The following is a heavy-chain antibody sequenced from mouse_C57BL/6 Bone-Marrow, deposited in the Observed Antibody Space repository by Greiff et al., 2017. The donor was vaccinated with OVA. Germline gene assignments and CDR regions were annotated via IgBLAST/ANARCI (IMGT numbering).Heavy chain of an antibody. CDR2: ISDGGSYT. J-gene: IGHJ3*01. D-gene: IGHD1-1*01. V-gene: IGHV5-4*01. CDR3: DTTVVAPFAY. CDR1: GFTFSSYA. Sequence: EVQRVESGGGLVKPGGSLKLSCAASGFTFSSYAMSWVRQTPEKRLEWVATISDGGSYTYYPDNVKGRFTISRDNAKNNLYLQMSHLKSEDTAMYYCDTTVVAPFAYWGQGTLVTVSA.